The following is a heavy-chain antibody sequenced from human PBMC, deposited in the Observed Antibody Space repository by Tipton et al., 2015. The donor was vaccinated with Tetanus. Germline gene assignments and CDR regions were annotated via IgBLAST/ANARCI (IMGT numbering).Heavy chain of an antibody. D-gene: IGHD3-3*01. CDR1: GFTFSTFS. CDR3: VRADGTIWRY. V-gene: IGHV3-48*01. Sequence: SLRLSCAASGFTFSTFSMNWVRQAPGKGLEWVSYISSSSDAIYYADSVKGRFTTSRGNAKNSLFLQMNSLRAEDMAVYYCVRADGTIWRYWGQGTLVTVSS. J-gene: IGHJ4*02. CDR2: ISSSSDAI.